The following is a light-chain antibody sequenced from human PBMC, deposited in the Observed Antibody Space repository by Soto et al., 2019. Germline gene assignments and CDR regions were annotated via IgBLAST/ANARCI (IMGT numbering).Light chain of an antibody. V-gene: IGKV1-5*03. CDR1: QSVDTW. CDR2: RAS. J-gene: IGKJ1*01. CDR3: QRYNDYSRV. Sequence: DIQMTQSPSTLSASIGDTVTITCRTSQSVDTWLAWYQHKAGKAPKLLLYRASSLATGVPSRFSGGGSGTAFTLTITSLQPDDFATYYCQRYNDYSRVFGQGTQVEIK.